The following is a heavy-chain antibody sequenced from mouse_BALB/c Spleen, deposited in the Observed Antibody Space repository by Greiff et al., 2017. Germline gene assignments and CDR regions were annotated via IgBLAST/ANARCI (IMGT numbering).Heavy chain of an antibody. D-gene: IGHD2-4*01. CDR2: INPYNDGT. J-gene: IGHJ3*01. CDR3: ARGEIYYDYGFAY. Sequence: VQLKQSGPELVKPGASVKMSCKASGYTFTSYVMHWVKQKPGQGLEWIGYINPYNDGTKYNEKFKGKATLTSDKSSSTAYMELSSLTSEDSAVYYCARGEIYYDYGFAYWGQGTLVTGSA. V-gene: IGHV1-14*01. CDR1: GYTFTSYV.